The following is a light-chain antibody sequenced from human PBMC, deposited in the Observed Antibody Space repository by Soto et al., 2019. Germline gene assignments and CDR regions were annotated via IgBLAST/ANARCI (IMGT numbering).Light chain of an antibody. CDR2: STS. CDR3: QQSNKFPLT. CDR1: QYVSNW. Sequence: DIQMTQSPSSVSSSVGDRVTITCRASQYVSNWLAWYQQKPGEAPKPLIYSTSKLRNEVPSRVSGSGSGTDFTLTISSLQPEDSATYYCQQSNKFPLTFGGGTKVEIK. J-gene: IGKJ4*01. V-gene: IGKV1-12*01.